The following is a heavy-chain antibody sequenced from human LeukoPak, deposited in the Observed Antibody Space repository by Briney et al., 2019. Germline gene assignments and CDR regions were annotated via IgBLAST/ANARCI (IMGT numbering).Heavy chain of an antibody. D-gene: IGHD3-22*01. CDR1: GASVTSGDSS. Sequence: SQTLSLTFEVSGASVTSGDSSWTWIRQPPGKGLEWIGYIYHSGNTYYNPSLKSRVSISVDRSSNNFSLRLRSVTAADTAVYYCARGTYYYDTSGSSPFDYWGQGLLVTVSS. V-gene: IGHV4-30-2*01. CDR2: IYHSGNT. CDR3: ARGTYYYDTSGSSPFDY. J-gene: IGHJ4*02.